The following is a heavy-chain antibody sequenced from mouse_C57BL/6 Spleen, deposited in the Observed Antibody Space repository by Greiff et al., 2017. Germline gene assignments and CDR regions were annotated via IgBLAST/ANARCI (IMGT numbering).Heavy chain of an antibody. V-gene: IGHV5-4*03. Sequence: EVMLVESGGGLVKPGGSLKLSCAASGFTFSSYAMSWVRQTPEKRLEWVATISDGGSYTYYPDNVKGRFTISRDNAKNNLYLQMSHLKSEDTAMYYCARAPSYGSSYEDYWGQGTTLTVSS. CDR3: ARAPSYGSSYEDY. J-gene: IGHJ2*01. CDR1: GFTFSSYA. CDR2: ISDGGSYT. D-gene: IGHD1-1*01.